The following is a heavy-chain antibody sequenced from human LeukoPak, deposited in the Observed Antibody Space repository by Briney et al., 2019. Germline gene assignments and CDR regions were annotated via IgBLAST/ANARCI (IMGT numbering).Heavy chain of an antibody. V-gene: IGHV4-39*07. CDR2: IYYSGTT. J-gene: IGHJ4*02. CDR3: ARGLSTLIAARPPDY. D-gene: IGHD6-6*01. Sequence: SETLSLTCTVSGGSISSNSYYWGWIRQPPGKGLEWIGSIYYSGTTYYNPSLKSRVTISVDASKKQFSLKLSSVTAADTAVYYCARGLSTLIAARPPDYWGQGTLVTVSS. CDR1: GGSISSNSYY.